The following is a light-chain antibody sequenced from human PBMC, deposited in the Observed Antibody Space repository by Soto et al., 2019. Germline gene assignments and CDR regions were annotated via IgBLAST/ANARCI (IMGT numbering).Light chain of an antibody. Sequence: DIQMTQSPSTLSATVGDRVTITCRASQSISSWLAWYQHKPGKAPKLLIYKASSLESGVPSRFSGSGSGTEFTLTISSLQPDDFATYYCQQYNSYSFTFGQGTRLEIK. CDR1: QSISSW. CDR2: KAS. CDR3: QQYNSYSFT. J-gene: IGKJ5*01. V-gene: IGKV1-5*03.